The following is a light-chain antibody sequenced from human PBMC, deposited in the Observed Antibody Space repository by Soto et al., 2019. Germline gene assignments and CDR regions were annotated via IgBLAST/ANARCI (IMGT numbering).Light chain of an antibody. V-gene: IGKV4-1*01. CDR3: QQYYTAIA. CDR1: QSVLYNSNNKNY. J-gene: IGKJ5*01. CDR2: RAS. Sequence: DIVMTQSPDSLAVSLGERATINCKSSQSVLYNSNNKNYLAWYQQKAGQRPKLLIYRASTRESGVPDRISGSGSGTDFTLTISSLQAEDVAVYYCQQYYTAIAFGQGTRLEIK.